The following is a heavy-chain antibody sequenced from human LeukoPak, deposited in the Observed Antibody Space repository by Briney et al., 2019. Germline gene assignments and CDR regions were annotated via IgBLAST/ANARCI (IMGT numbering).Heavy chain of an antibody. V-gene: IGHV4-59*01. CDR3: ARERGYCSSTSCYDPYYFDY. Sequence: PSETLSLTCTVSGGSISSYYWSWIRQPPGKGLEWIGYIYYSGSTNYNPSLKSRVTISVDTSKNQFSLKLSSVTAADTAVYYCARERGYCSSTSCYDPYYFDYWGQGTLVTVSS. CDR2: IYYSGST. CDR1: GGSISSYY. D-gene: IGHD2-2*01. J-gene: IGHJ4*02.